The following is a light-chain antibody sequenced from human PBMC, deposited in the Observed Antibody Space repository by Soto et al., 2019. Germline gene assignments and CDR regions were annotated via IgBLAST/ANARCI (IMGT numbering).Light chain of an antibody. Sequence: QSALSQPASVSGSPGQSITISCTGTSSDLGSYNLVSWYQQHPGKAPKLIISKVTQRPSGVPSRFSGSRSGSAASLTISGLQTEDEADYYCCSYAGSRSYVFGTGNKVTVL. CDR2: KVT. CDR1: SSDLGSYNL. J-gene: IGLJ1*01. CDR3: CSYAGSRSYV. V-gene: IGLV2-23*02.